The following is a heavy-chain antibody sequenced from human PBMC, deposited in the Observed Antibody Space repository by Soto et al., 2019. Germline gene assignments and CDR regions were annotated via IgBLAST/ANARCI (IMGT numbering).Heavy chain of an antibody. CDR2: ISANNGNT. V-gene: IGHV1-18*04. CDR1: GYTFRSHG. CDR3: ARGGGYCSGGNCYSLDY. J-gene: IGHJ4*02. Sequence: QAQLVQSGAEVKKPGASVKVSCKASGYTFRSHGITWVRQAPGQGLEWMGWISANNGNTNYARQLQGRVTMTTDTSTSTAYMELRSLTSDDTAVYYCARGGGYCSGGNCYSLDYWGQGTLVSVSS. D-gene: IGHD2-15*01.